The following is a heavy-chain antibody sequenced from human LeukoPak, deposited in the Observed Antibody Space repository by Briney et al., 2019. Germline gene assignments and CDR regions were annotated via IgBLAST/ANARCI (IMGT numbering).Heavy chain of an antibody. CDR1: GGSITSGDYY. V-gene: IGHV4-30-4*01. CDR3: GRDRNYGSTSP. J-gene: IGHJ5*02. D-gene: IGHD3-16*01. CDR2: IYYSGST. Sequence: SQTLSLTCTVSGGSITSGDYYLSWIRQSPGKGLEWIGYIYYSGSTYYNPSLKSRVTISIDTSKNQFSLKLSSVTAADTAVYYCGRDRNYGSTSPWGQGTLVTVSS.